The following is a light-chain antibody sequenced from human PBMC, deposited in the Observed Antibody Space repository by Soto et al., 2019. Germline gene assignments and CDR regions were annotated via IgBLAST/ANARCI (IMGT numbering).Light chain of an antibody. CDR2: DVS. CDR3: SSYTTSNTLYV. J-gene: IGLJ1*01. Sequence: QSVLTQPASVSGSPGQSITISCTGTSSDVGGYNYVSWYQQHPGKAPKLMIYDVSNRPSGVSNRFSGSKSGNTASLTISGLQVEDETNYYCSSYTTSNTLYVFGTGTKVTVL. V-gene: IGLV2-14*01. CDR1: SSDVGGYNY.